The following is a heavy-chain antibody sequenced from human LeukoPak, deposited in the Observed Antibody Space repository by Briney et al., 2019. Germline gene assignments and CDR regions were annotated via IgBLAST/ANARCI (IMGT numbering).Heavy chain of an antibody. Sequence: GGSLRLSCAASGFTVSSNYMSWVRQAPGKGLEWVSVIYSGGSTYYADSVKGRFTISRDNSKNTLCLQMNSLRAEDTAVYYCATCPYYDFWSGYYYYYYYMDVWGKGTTVTVSS. D-gene: IGHD3-3*01. CDR1: GFTVSSNY. J-gene: IGHJ6*03. CDR3: ATCPYYDFWSGYYYYYYYMDV. CDR2: IYSGGST. V-gene: IGHV3-66*02.